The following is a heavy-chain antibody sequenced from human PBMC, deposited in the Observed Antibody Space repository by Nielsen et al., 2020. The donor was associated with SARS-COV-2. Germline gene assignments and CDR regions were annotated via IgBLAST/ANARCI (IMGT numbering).Heavy chain of an antibody. CDR1: GGTFSSYA. D-gene: IGHD5-12*01. J-gene: IGHJ4*02. V-gene: IGHV1-69*13. CDR3: ARGLWMGRPGSLDY. Sequence: SVKVSCKASGGTFSSYAISWVRQAPGQGLEWMGGIIPIFGTANYAQKFQGRVTITADESTSTAYMELSSLRSEDTAVYYCARGLWMGRPGSLDYWGQGTLVTVSS. CDR2: IIPIFGTA.